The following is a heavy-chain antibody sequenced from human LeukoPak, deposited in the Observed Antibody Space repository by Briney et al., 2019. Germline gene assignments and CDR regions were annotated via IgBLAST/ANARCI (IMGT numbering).Heavy chain of an antibody. V-gene: IGHV4-39*07. J-gene: IGHJ4*02. CDR2: IYYSGST. CDR1: GGSISGSSYY. Sequence: SETLSLTCTVSGGSISGSSYYWGWIRQPPGKGLEWIGSIYYSGSTYYNPSLKSRVTISVDTSKNQFSLKLSSVTAADTAVYYCARLHYYGSGMWDYWGQGTLVTVSS. D-gene: IGHD3-10*01. CDR3: ARLHYYGSGMWDY.